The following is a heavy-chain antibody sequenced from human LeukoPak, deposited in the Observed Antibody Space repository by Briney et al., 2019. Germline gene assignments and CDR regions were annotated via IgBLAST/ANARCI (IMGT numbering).Heavy chain of an antibody. CDR3: ARVAGAFDP. CDR1: GFTFSSYA. CDR2: ISASGGST. Sequence: GGSLRLSCAASGFTFSSYAMTWIRQAPVKGLEWVSAISASGGSTFYADSVKGRFTISRANSKNTLYLQTNSLRAEDTAVYYCARVAGAFDPWGQGTLVTVSS. V-gene: IGHV3-23*01. J-gene: IGHJ5*02.